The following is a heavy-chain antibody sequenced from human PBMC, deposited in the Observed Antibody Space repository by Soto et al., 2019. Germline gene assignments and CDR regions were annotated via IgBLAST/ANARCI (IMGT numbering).Heavy chain of an antibody. J-gene: IGHJ4*02. CDR3: AKAQYYYDSSGYDY. V-gene: IGHV3-23*01. Sequence: EVQLLESGGGLVQPGGSPRLSCAASGFTFSSYAMSWVRQAPGKGLEWVSAISGSGGSTYYADSVKGRFTISRDNSKNTLYLQMNSLRAEDTAVYYCAKAQYYYDSSGYDYWGQGTLVTVSS. CDR1: GFTFSSYA. D-gene: IGHD3-22*01. CDR2: ISGSGGST.